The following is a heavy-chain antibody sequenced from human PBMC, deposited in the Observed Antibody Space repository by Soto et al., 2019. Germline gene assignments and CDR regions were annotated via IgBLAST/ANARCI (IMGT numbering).Heavy chain of an antibody. CDR2: MNPNSGNT. Sequence: HVQLVQAGAEVKKPGASVKVSCKASGYTFPSYDINWVRQATGQGLEWMGWMNPNSGNTGYAQKFQGRVTMTKNTFISTAYREMSSLRSEDTAVYYCAIEHYGHSAWFARWGQGTLVTGSS. J-gene: IGHJ5*02. CDR3: AIEHYGHSAWFAR. V-gene: IGHV1-8*01. D-gene: IGHD3-10*01. CDR1: GYTFPSYD.